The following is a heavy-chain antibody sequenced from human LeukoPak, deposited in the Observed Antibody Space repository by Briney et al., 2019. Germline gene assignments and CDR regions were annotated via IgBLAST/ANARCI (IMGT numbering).Heavy chain of an antibody. CDR1: GYSFTTYW. Sequence: GESLKISCKGSGYSFTTYWIGWVRQMPGKGLEWMGIIYPGDSDTIYSPSFQGQVTISADKSISTAYLQWSSLKASDTAMYYCTTLYSSSWKTFDYWGQGTLVTVSS. CDR3: TTLYSSSWKTFDY. CDR2: IYPGDSDT. D-gene: IGHD6-13*01. V-gene: IGHV5-51*01. J-gene: IGHJ4*02.